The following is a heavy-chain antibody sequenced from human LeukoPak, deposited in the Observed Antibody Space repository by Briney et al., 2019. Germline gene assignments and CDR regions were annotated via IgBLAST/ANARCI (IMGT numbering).Heavy chain of an antibody. V-gene: IGHV4-39*07. J-gene: IGHJ6*03. CDR3: ARGLEVRARVGYHYYMDV. D-gene: IGHD1-26*01. Sequence: MASETLSLTCTVSGDSISSSSFFWGWIRQPPGKGLEWIGAVYSKNTYYNPSLKSRVSISVDTSKNQFSLTMSSVTAADTAVYFCARGLEVRARVGYHYYMDVWGKGTTVTVSS. CDR2: VYSKNT. CDR1: GDSISSSSFF.